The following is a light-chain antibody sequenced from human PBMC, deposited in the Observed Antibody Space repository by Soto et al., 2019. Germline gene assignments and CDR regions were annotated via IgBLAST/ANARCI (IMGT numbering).Light chain of an antibody. J-gene: IGKJ5*01. CDR1: QTISSW. V-gene: IGKV1-5*03. CDR2: KAS. Sequence: SALTLSLPLANRVTITCRDSQTISSWLAWYQQKPGKAPKLLIYKASTLKSGVPSRFSGSGSGTEFTLTISSLQPEDFATYYCQQLNSYPITFGQGTRLEIK. CDR3: QQLNSYPIT.